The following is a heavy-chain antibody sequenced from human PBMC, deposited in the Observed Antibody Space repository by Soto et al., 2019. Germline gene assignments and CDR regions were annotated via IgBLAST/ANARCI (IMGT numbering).Heavy chain of an antibody. Sequence: GSLRLSCAASGFTFSSYSMNWVRQAPGNGLEWVSSISSSSSYIYYADSVKGRFTISRDNAKNSLYLQMNSLRAEDTAVYYCASSIAVYGMAVWGQGTTVTVSS. J-gene: IGHJ6*02. CDR1: GFTFSSYS. D-gene: IGHD6-19*01. CDR3: ASSIAVYGMAV. CDR2: ISSSSSYI. V-gene: IGHV3-21*01.